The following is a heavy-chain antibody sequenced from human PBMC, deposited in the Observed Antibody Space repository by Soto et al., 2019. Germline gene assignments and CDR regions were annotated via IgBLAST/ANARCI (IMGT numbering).Heavy chain of an antibody. D-gene: IGHD2-15*01. CDR3: ARDCSGGSCYSWAFDI. CDR1: GGSISSGGYY. V-gene: IGHV4-31*03. J-gene: IGHJ3*02. Sequence: QVQLQESGPGLVKPSQTLSLTCTVSGGSISSGGYYWSWIRQHPGKGLEWIGYIYYSGSTYYNPSLKSRVTISVDTSKNQCSLKLSSVTAADKAVYYCARDCSGGSCYSWAFDIWGQGTMVTVSS. CDR2: IYYSGST.